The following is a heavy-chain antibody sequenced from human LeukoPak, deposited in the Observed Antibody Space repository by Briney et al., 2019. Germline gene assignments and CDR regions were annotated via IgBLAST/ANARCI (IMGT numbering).Heavy chain of an antibody. D-gene: IGHD3-22*01. V-gene: IGHV4-39*01. CDR3: ATPAGNYDSSGFDY. CDR1: GGSISSSSYY. CDR2: IYYSGST. J-gene: IGHJ4*02. Sequence: SETLSLTCTVSGGSISSSSYYWGWIRQPPGKGLEWIGSIYYSGSTYYNPSLKSRVTISADTSKNQFSLKLSSVTAADTAVYYCATPAGNYDSSGFDYWGQGTLVTVSS.